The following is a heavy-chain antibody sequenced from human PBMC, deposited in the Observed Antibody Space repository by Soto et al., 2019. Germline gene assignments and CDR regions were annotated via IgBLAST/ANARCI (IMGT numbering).Heavy chain of an antibody. CDR3: ARDLSEYSSSYIDD. V-gene: IGHV1-69*13. CDR1: GGTFSSYA. Sequence: SVKVSCKASGGTFSSYAISWVRQAPGQGLEWMGGIIPIFGTANYAQKFQGRVTITADESTSTAYMELSSLRSEDTAVYYCARDLSEYSSSYIDDWAEGILVTV. J-gene: IGHJ4*02. CDR2: IIPIFGTA. D-gene: IGHD6-6*01.